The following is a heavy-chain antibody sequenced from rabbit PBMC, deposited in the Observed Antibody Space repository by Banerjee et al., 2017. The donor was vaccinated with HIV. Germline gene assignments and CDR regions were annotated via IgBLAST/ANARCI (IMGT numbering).Heavy chain of an antibody. V-gene: IGHV1S40*01. D-gene: IGHD6-1*01. CDR1: GFSFSSCCY. CDR2: IYAGSSGST. J-gene: IGHJ5*01. Sequence: QSLEESGGDLVKPGASLTLTCTASGFSFSSCCYMCWVRQAPGKGLEWIACIYAGSSGSTYYASWAKGRFTISKTSSTTVTLQMTSLTAADTATYFCARARSAGYGYSPDWLDLWGQGTLVTVS. CDR3: ARARSAGYGYSPDWLDL.